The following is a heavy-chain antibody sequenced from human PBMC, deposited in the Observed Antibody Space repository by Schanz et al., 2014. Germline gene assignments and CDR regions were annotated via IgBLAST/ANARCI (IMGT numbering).Heavy chain of an antibody. CDR3: AKDHPSSGWPAFDV. D-gene: IGHD6-19*01. CDR2: ITRQGTT. V-gene: IGHV3-23*01. Sequence: EVQLLESGGGLVQPGGSLRLSCAASGFSFSIFAMTWVRQAPGRGLEWVSGITRQGTTYYADFVKGRFSISRDLSSNTLYLQMNSLRADDSAIYYCAKDHPSSGWPAFDVWGQGTQVTVSS. J-gene: IGHJ4*02. CDR1: GFSFSIFA.